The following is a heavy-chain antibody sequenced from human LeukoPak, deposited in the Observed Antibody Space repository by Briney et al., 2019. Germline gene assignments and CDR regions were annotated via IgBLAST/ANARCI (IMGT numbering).Heavy chain of an antibody. CDR1: GFTFSNAW. CDR2: IKSKTDGGTT. J-gene: IGHJ4*02. D-gene: IGHD2-21*02. Sequence: GGSLRLSCAASGFTFSNAWMSWVRQAPGKGLEWVGRIKSKTDGGTTDYAAPVKGRFTISRDDSKNTLYPQMNSLKTEDTAVYYCTTDREVTPDFDYWGQGTLVTVSS. V-gene: IGHV3-15*01. CDR3: TTDREVTPDFDY.